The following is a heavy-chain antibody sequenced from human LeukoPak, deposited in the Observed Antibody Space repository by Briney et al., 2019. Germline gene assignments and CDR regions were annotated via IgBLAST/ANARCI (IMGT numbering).Heavy chain of an antibody. J-gene: IGHJ3*02. Sequence: SETLSLTCTVSGGPITNYYWNWIRQPPGKGLEWTGSISYTGSANYNPSLRSRITMSADTSKNQFSLSLTSVAAADTAVYYCARRPVARMSDVFDIWGHGTMVTVSS. CDR1: GGPITNYY. CDR3: ARRPVARMSDVFDI. D-gene: IGHD5-12*01. CDR2: ISYTGSA. V-gene: IGHV4-59*08.